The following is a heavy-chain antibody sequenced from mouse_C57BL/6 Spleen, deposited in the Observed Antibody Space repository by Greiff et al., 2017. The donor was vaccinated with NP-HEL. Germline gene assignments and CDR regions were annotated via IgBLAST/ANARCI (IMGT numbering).Heavy chain of an antibody. Sequence: QVQLKQSGAELARPGASVKLSCKASGYTFTSYGISWVKQRTGQGLEWIGEIYPRSGNTYYNQKFKGKATLTADKSSSTAYMELRSLTSEDSAVYFCAREAYDYGGAMDYWGQGTSVTVSS. D-gene: IGHD1-1*01. CDR3: AREAYDYGGAMDY. CDR1: GYTFTSYG. J-gene: IGHJ4*01. V-gene: IGHV1-81*01. CDR2: IYPRSGNT.